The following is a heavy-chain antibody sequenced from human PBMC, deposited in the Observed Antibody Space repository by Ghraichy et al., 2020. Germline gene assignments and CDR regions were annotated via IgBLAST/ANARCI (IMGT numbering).Heavy chain of an antibody. V-gene: IGHV4-59*01. CDR2: SKNT. Sequence: SKNTKYNPSLKSRVTISADTSKNQFSLKLSSVTAADTAVYYCARVRGSSWYYNYFDYWGQGTLI. CDR3: ARVRGSSWYYNYFDY. D-gene: IGHD6-13*01. J-gene: IGHJ4*02.